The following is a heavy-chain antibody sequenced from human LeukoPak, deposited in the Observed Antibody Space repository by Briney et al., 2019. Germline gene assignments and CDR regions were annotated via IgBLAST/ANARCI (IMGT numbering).Heavy chain of an antibody. CDR3: AKDYRNRPYSSSSQTSAFDY. D-gene: IGHD6-6*01. Sequence: GGSLRLSCAASGFTFSSYAMSWVRQAPGKGLEWVSAISGSGGSAYYADSVKGRFTISRDDSKNTLYLRMNSLRAEDTAVYYCAKDYRNRPYSSSSQTSAFDYWGQGTLVTVSS. CDR1: GFTFSSYA. CDR2: ISGSGGSA. J-gene: IGHJ4*02. V-gene: IGHV3-23*01.